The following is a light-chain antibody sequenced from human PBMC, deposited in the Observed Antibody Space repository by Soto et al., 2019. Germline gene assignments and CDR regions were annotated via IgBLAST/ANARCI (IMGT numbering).Light chain of an antibody. CDR3: QQYNNCPWT. CDR2: GAA. CDR1: ESVSSN. V-gene: IGKV3-15*01. J-gene: IGKJ1*01. Sequence: EIVMTQSPATLSVSAGERATLSCRASESVSSNLAWYQQKPGQAPRLLIYGAATRATGIPARFSGSGSGTDFTLTISSLQSEDFAVYYCQQYNNCPWTFGKGTPVPIK.